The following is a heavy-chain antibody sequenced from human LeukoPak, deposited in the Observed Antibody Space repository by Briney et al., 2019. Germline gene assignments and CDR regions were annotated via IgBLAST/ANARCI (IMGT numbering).Heavy chain of an antibody. CDR1: GGSISSGDYS. CDR2: IYYSGST. CDR3: ARAGSGYDDVLRTLSFFFDY. J-gene: IGHJ4*02. V-gene: IGHV4-30-4*01. Sequence: ASETLSFTGTGSGGSISSGDYSWSWIRQPPGKGLEWIGYIYYSGSTYYNPSLKSRVTISVDTSKNQFSLKLSSVTAADTAVYYCARAGSGYDDVLRTLSFFFDYWGQGTLVTVSS. D-gene: IGHD5-12*01.